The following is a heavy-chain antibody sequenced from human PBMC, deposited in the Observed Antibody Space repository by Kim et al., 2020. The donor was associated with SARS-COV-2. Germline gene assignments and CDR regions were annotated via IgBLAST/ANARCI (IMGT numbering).Heavy chain of an antibody. J-gene: IGHJ5*02. D-gene: IGHD3-10*01. V-gene: IGHV4-34*01. Sequence: SETLSLTCAVYGGSFSGYYWSWIRQPPGKGLEWIGEINHSGSTNYNPSLKSRVTISVDTSKNQFSLTLSSVTAADTAVYYCARRRGYYYGSGTPSTFDPWGQGTLVTVSS. CDR2: INHSGST. CDR3: ARRRGYYYGSGTPSTFDP. CDR1: GGSFSGYY.